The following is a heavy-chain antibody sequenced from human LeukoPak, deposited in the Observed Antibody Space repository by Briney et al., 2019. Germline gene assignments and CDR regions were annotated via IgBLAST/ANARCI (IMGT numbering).Heavy chain of an antibody. CDR1: GGTFSSYA. CDR3: ARGGCLAYCGGEGAFDI. Sequence: GSSVKLSCKASGGTFSSYAISWVRQAPGQGLEWMGGIIPIFGTANYAQKFQGRVTITADESTSTDYMELSSLRSEDTAVYYCARGGCLAYCGGEGAFDIWGQGTMVTVSS. J-gene: IGHJ3*02. D-gene: IGHD2-21*01. V-gene: IGHV1-69*01. CDR2: IIPIFGTA.